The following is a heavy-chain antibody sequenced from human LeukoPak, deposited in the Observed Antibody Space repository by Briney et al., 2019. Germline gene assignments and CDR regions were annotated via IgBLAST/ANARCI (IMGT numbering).Heavy chain of an antibody. J-gene: IGHJ2*01. CDR1: GGTFAKYT. CDR2: IIPMIGVT. V-gene: IGHV1-69*02. D-gene: IGHD3/OR15-3a*01. CDR3: ARGLGSSSLDF. Sequence: GPSVKVSCKASGGTFAKYTINWVRQAPGQGLEWVARIIPMIGVTTYAQKFQGRFTIIADTSTATVYMKMRSLKSDDAAVYYCARGLGSSSLDFRGRGTLVTVSS.